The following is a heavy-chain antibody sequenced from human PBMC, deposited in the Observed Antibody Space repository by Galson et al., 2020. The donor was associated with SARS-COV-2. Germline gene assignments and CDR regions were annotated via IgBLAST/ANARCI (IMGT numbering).Heavy chain of an antibody. D-gene: IGHD3-10*01. Sequence: GESLKISCAASGFTFSSSAMHWVRQAPGKGLEWVAVISYDGSNKYYADSVKGRFTISRDNSKNTLYLQMNSLRAEDTAVYYCAKNQYYYGSGSYYFDYWGQGTLVTVSS. CDR3: AKNQYYYGSGSYYFDY. V-gene: IGHV3-30-3*02. CDR1: GFTFSSSA. J-gene: IGHJ4*02. CDR2: ISYDGSNK.